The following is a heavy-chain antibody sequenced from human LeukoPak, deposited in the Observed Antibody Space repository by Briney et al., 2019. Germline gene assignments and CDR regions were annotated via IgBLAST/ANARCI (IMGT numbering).Heavy chain of an antibody. V-gene: IGHV3-64*01. CDR3: ARVYDILTGSDY. Sequence: GGSLRLSCAASGFTFSSYAMHWVRQAPGKGLEYVSAISSNGGSTYYANSVKGRFTISRDNSKNTLYLQMGSLRAEGMAVYYCARVYDILTGSDYWGQGTLVTVSS. J-gene: IGHJ4*02. CDR2: ISSNGGST. CDR1: GFTFSSYA. D-gene: IGHD3-9*01.